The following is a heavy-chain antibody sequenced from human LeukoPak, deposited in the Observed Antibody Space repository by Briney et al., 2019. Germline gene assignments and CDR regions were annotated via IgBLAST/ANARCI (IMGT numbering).Heavy chain of an antibody. V-gene: IGHV4-30-4*01. CDR1: GGSISSGDYY. Sequence: PSETLSLTCTVSGGSISSGDYYWSWIRQPPGKGLEWIGYIYYSGSTYYNPSLKSRVTISVDTSKNQFSLKLSSVTAADTAVYYCARDVGGDDGDPTTNYYYYGMDVWGQGTTVTVSS. D-gene: IGHD4-17*01. CDR2: IYYSGST. CDR3: ARDVGGDDGDPTTNYYYYGMDV. J-gene: IGHJ6*02.